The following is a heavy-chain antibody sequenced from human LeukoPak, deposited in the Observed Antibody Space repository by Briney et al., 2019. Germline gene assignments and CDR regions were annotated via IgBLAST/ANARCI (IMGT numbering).Heavy chain of an antibody. V-gene: IGHV3-74*01. CDR1: GFTFSNYW. D-gene: IGHD3-22*01. CDR2: ISSDGSST. Sequence: GGSLRLSCAASGFTFSNYWMHWVRQAPGKGLVWVSRISSDGSSTSYANSVKGRFTVSRDNAKNTLYLQMNSLRAEDTAVYYCLRMGSSAYTLIWGQGTLVTVSS. J-gene: IGHJ4*02. CDR3: LRMGSSAYTLI.